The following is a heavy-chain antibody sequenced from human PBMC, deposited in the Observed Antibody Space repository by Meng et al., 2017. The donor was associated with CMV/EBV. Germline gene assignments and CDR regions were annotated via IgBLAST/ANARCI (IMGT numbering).Heavy chain of an antibody. CDR2: IKSKTDGGTT. CDR3: ARGVGSYGFPHAHLDY. Sequence: GESLKISCAASGFTFSNAWMSWVRQAPGKGLEWVGRIKSKTDGGTTDYAAPVKGRFTISRDDSKNTLYLQMNSLKTEDTAVYYCARGVGSYGFPHAHLDYWGQGTLVTVSS. D-gene: IGHD5-18*01. CDR1: GFTFSNAW. V-gene: IGHV3-15*01. J-gene: IGHJ4*02.